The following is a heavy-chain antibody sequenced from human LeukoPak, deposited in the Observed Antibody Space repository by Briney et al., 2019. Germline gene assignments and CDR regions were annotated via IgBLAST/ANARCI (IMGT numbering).Heavy chain of an antibody. J-gene: IGHJ6*02. Sequence: GGSLRLSCAASGFTFSSSWMSWVRQAPGKGLEWVANIKEDGSETYYVDSVKGRFTISRDNSKNTLYLQMNSLRAEDTAVYYCAKDNSYYYGSGSSDYGMDVWGQGTTVTVSS. CDR3: AKDNSYYYGSGSSDYGMDV. CDR2: IKEDGSET. D-gene: IGHD3-10*01. CDR1: GFTFSSSW. V-gene: IGHV3-7*01.